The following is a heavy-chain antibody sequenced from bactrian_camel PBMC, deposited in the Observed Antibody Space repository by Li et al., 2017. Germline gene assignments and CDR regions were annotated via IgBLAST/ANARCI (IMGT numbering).Heavy chain of an antibody. J-gene: IGHJ4*01. CDR1: GFTFSSTP. D-gene: IGHD3*01. CDR2: VKQGGDIT. V-gene: IGHV3S40*01. CDR3: NLYCYSVSW. Sequence: VQLVESGGGSVQAGGTLRLSCSASGFTFSSTPMSWVRQAPGKGLEWVSAVKQGGDITYYADSVKGRFTISRDNAKDTVYLQMNSLKPEDTAMYYCNLYCYSVSWWGRGTQVTVS.